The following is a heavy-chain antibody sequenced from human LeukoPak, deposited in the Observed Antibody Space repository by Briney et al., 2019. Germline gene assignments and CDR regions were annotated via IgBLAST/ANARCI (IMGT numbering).Heavy chain of an antibody. CDR1: GYTFTGYY. CDR2: INPNSGGT. CDR3: ARGHSSSSGWFDP. J-gene: IGHJ5*02. Sequence: ASVKVSCKASGYTFTGYYMHWVRQAPGQGLEWMGWINPNSGGTNYAQKFQGRVTMTRDTSISTAYMELSRLRSDDTAVYYCARGHSSSSGWFDPWGQGTLVTVSS. D-gene: IGHD6-6*01. V-gene: IGHV1-2*02.